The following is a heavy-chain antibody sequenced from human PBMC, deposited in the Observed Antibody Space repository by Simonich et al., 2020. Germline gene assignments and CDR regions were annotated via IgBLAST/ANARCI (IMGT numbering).Heavy chain of an antibody. CDR2: INPTSGGQ. Sequence: QVQLVQSGAEVKKPGASVKVSCKASGYTFTGYYMHWVRQAPGQGLEWMGSINPTSGGQTYTPQVQGRVTMTRDTSISKAYMVLSRLRSDDTAVYYCARDELGIQHWYFDLWGRGTLVTVSS. J-gene: IGHJ2*01. V-gene: IGHV1-2*02. D-gene: IGHD7-27*01. CDR3: ARDELGIQHWYFDL. CDR1: GYTFTGYY.